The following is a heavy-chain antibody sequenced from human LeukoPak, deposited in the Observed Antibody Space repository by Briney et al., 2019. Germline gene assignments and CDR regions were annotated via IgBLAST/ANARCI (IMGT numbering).Heavy chain of an antibody. D-gene: IGHD5-12*01. V-gene: IGHV4-34*01. CDR3: ARGSGYTGNED. CDR1: GGSLSGYY. Sequence: PSETLSLTCAVYGGSLSGYYCSWIRQPPGKGLEWIGEINHSGSANYNPSLNSRVTISLDTSKNQFSLKLSSVTAADTAICYCARGSGYTGNEDWGQGTLVTVSS. CDR2: INHSGSA. J-gene: IGHJ1*01.